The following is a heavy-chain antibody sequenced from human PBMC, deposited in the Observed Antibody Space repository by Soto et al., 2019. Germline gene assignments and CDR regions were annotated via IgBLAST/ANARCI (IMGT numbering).Heavy chain of an antibody. Sequence: SETLSLTCAVSGGSISSSNWWTWVRQPPGKGLEWIGDIYHSGSTNYNPSLKSRVTISVDKSKNQFSLKLSSVTAADTAVYYCARIRNCSGGSCYSGSWFDPWGQGTLVTVSS. D-gene: IGHD2-15*01. J-gene: IGHJ5*02. CDR2: IYHSGST. CDR1: GGSISSSNW. CDR3: ARIRNCSGGSCYSGSWFDP. V-gene: IGHV4-4*02.